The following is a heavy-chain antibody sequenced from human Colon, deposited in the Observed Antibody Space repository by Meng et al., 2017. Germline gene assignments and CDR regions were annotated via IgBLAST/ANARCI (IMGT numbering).Heavy chain of an antibody. CDR3: VRHNGDSDFDY. CDR2: INMYTGDP. J-gene: IGHJ4*02. CDR1: GYSFRTYA. D-gene: IGHD2-21*02. Sequence: QVQLVQSGSELKKPGASVKVSCKASGYSFRTYAINWVRQAPGQGLQWMGWINMYTGDPSYVEGFAGRFVFSLDISVSTAYLQISSLKAEDTAVHFCVRHNGDSDFDYWGQGTLVTVSS. V-gene: IGHV7-4-1*02.